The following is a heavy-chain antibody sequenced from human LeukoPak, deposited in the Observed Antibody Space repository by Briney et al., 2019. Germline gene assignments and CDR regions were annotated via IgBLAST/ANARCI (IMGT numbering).Heavy chain of an antibody. CDR2: IVPRLDTT. CDR3: ANLVGPLDV. V-gene: IGHV1-69*04. CDR1: GGTFSSYA. J-gene: IGHJ6*02. Sequence: SVKVSCKASGGTFSSYAISWVRQAHGQGLEWMGRIVPRLDTTNYAQKFQGRVTITADKSTDTVYMELRRLRSEDTAVYYCANLVGPLDVWGQGTTVSVSS. D-gene: IGHD1-26*01.